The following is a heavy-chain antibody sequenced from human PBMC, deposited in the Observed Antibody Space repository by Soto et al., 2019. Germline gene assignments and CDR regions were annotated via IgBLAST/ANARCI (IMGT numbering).Heavy chain of an antibody. V-gene: IGHV1-69*01. CDR3: ARCITGTTWDFDY. D-gene: IGHD1-7*01. Sequence: QLQLVPSGPEVKKPGSSVKVSCKASGDTFSSYAISWVRQAPGQGLEWMGGIIPIFGTANYEQKFQGRVTISADVSTRTAYIGLSSLTSQDTGMSYSARCITGTTWDFDYWGHGSLVNVSS. CDR1: GDTFSSYA. J-gene: IGHJ4*01. CDR2: IIPIFGTA.